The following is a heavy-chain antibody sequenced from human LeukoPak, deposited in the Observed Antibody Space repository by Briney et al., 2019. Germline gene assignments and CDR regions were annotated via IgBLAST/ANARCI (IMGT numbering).Heavy chain of an antibody. CDR2: INPNSGGT. Sequence: ASVKVSCKASGYTFTGYYMHWVRQAPGQGLEWMGWINPNSGGTNYAQKFQGRVTMTRDTSISTAYMELSRLRSDDTAVYYCARDRCLGYCSGGSCYPLDYWGQGTLVTVSS. D-gene: IGHD2-15*01. CDR1: GYTFTGYY. V-gene: IGHV1-2*02. CDR3: ARDRCLGYCSGGSCYPLDY. J-gene: IGHJ4*02.